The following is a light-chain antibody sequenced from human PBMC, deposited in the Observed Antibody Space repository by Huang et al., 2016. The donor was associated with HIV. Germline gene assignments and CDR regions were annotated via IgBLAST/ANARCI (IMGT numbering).Light chain of an antibody. Sequence: IVMTQSPDFLSVSLCDRATINCKSSQSLLYMSTNKNYLAWYQQRPGLPPRLVIYWASTRESAIPDRFSGSGSGTNFTLTISKLQVEDVAVYYCQQWYGHTPTFGQGTKVE. CDR3: QQWYGHTPT. CDR1: QSLLYMSTNKNY. CDR2: WAS. V-gene: IGKV4-1*01. J-gene: IGKJ1*01.